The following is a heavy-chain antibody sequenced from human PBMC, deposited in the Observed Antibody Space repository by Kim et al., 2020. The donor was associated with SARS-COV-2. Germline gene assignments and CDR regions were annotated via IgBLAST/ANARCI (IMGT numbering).Heavy chain of an antibody. D-gene: IGHD3-22*01. Sequence: GGSLRLSCAASGFTFSSYGMSWVRQAPGKGLEWVANIKQDGSEKYYVDSVKGRFTISRDNAKNSLYLQMNSLRAEDTAVYYCARGAFPLYYDSSGYQAGALAIWGQGTTVTVCS. CDR3: ARGAFPLYYDSSGYQAGALAI. CDR2: IKQDGSEK. J-gene: IGHJ3*02. CDR1: GFTFSSYG. V-gene: IGHV3-7*01.